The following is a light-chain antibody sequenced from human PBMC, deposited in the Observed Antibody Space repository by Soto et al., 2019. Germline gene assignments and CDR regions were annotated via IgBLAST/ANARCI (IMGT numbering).Light chain of an antibody. Sequence: DIVMTQTPLSSPVTLGQPASISCRSSQSLVHSDGNTYLSWLQQRPGQLLRLLIYKISNRLSGVQDRFSGSGAGTYFTMTLSRVEAEDGGVYYCMQATQLLSFGLGTRLEIK. CDR3: MQATQLLS. V-gene: IGKV2-24*01. CDR2: KIS. J-gene: IGKJ5*01. CDR1: QSLVHSDGNTY.